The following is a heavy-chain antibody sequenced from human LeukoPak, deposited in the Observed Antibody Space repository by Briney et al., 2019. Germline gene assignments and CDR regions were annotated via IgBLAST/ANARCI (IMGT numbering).Heavy chain of an antibody. CDR1: GFTFDDYA. J-gene: IGHJ4*02. Sequence: PGRSLRISCAASGFTFDDYARHWVRQAPGRGLEWVSGISWNSGSIGYADSVKGRFTISRDNAKNSLYLQMNSLRAEDTALYYCARVNAYYYDSSGYYDYWGQGTLVTVSS. V-gene: IGHV3-9*01. D-gene: IGHD3-22*01. CDR2: ISWNSGSI. CDR3: ARVNAYYYDSSGYYDY.